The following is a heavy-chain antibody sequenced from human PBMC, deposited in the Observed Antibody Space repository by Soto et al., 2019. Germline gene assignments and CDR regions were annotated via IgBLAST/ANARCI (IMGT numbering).Heavy chain of an antibody. D-gene: IGHD6-13*01. CDR1: GGSISSSSYY. Sequence: PSETLSLTCTVSGGSISSSSYYWGWIRQPPGKGQEWIGSIYYSGSTYYNPSLKSQVTISVDTSKKQISLKLSSVTAADTAVYKCARRLAAAGSGYYYYMDVWGKGTRVTVSS. CDR3: ARRLAAAGSGYYYYMDV. J-gene: IGHJ6*03. CDR2: IYYSGST. V-gene: IGHV4-39*01.